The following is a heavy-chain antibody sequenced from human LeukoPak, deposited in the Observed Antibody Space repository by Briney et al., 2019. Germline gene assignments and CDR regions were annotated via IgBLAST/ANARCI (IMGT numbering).Heavy chain of an antibody. CDR1: GFTFNTYI. V-gene: IGHV3-21*01. J-gene: IGHJ4*02. Sequence: PGGSLRLSCAASGFTFNTYIMNWVRQAPGKGLEWVSSISGGRSYIYYADSVKGRFTISRDNAKNSLYLHMNSLRAEDTAVYYCARVPRDHYDLFTGPADYWGQGTLVTVSS. CDR3: ARVPRDHYDLFTGPADY. CDR2: ISGGRSYI. D-gene: IGHD3-9*01.